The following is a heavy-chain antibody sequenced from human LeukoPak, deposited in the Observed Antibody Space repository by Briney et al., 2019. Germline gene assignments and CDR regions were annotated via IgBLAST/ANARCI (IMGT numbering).Heavy chain of an antibody. J-gene: IGHJ6*02. V-gene: IGHV3-30*18. D-gene: IGHD3-22*01. Sequence: PGGSLRLSCAASGFSFSSYGMHWVRQAPGKGLEWVAVISYDGSNKYYADSVKGRFTISRDNSKSTLYLQMNSLRAEDTAVYYCAKDRFDSRSYFTTLGFDKNYYYGVDVWGQGTTVTVSS. CDR3: AKDRFDSRSYFTTLGFDKNYYYGVDV. CDR1: GFSFSSYG. CDR2: ISYDGSNK.